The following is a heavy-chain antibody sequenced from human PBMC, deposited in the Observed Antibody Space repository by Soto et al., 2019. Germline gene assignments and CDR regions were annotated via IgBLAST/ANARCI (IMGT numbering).Heavy chain of an antibody. D-gene: IGHD5-12*01. J-gene: IGHJ5*02. CDR1: GGSISSYY. CDR3: ARDKATPTLNWFDP. CDR2: IYYSGST. Sequence: SETLSLTCTVSGGSISSYYWSWIRQPPGKGLEWIGYIYYSGSTNYNPSLKSRVTISVDTSKNQFSLKLSSVTAADTAVYYCARDKATPTLNWFDPWGQGTLVTVS. V-gene: IGHV4-59*01.